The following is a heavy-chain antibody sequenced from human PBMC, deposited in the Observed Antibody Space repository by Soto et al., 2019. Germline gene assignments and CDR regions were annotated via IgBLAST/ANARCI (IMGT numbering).Heavy chain of an antibody. CDR2: ISGSGGST. V-gene: IGHV3-23*01. Sequence: GGSKRLSCAASGFTFSSYAMSWVRQNTGKGLEWVSAISGSGGSTYYADSVKGRFTISRDNSKNTLYLQMNSLRAEDTAVYYCAKAGNSLRFLEWLTNFDYWGQGTLVTVSS. CDR1: GFTFSSYA. D-gene: IGHD3-3*01. J-gene: IGHJ4*02. CDR3: AKAGNSLRFLEWLTNFDY.